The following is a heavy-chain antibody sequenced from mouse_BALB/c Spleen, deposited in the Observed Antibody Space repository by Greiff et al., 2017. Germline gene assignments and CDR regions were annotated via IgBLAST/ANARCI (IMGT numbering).Heavy chain of an antibody. CDR1: GFTFSSFG. CDR3: ARDGKDEGDAMDY. J-gene: IGHJ4*01. D-gene: IGHD2-1*01. Sequence: EVQGVESGGGLVQPGGSRKLSCAASGFTFSSFGMHWVRQAPEKGLEWVAYISSGSSTIYYADTVKGRFTITRDNPKNTLFLQMTSLRSEDTAMYYYARDGKDEGDAMDYWGQGTSVTVSS. V-gene: IGHV5-17*02. CDR2: ISSGSSTI.